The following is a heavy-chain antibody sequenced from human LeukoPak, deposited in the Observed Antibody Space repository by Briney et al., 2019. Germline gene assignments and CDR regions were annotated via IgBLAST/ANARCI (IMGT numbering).Heavy chain of an antibody. CDR1: GFTVSSNI. V-gene: IGHV3-53*04. CDR2: IYSGGST. D-gene: IGHD3-3*02. Sequence: GGSLRLSCAASGFTVSSNIMSWVRQAPGKGLEWVSVIYSGGSTYYADSVKGRFTISRHNSKKTLYLQMTSLRDEDTAVYYCARLYGTFLEWSPYFDYWGQGTLVTVSS. CDR3: ARLYGTFLEWSPYFDY. J-gene: IGHJ4*02.